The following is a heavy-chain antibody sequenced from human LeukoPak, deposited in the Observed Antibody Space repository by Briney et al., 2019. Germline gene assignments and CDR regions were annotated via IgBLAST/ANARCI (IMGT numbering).Heavy chain of an antibody. J-gene: IGHJ3*02. CDR3: AKSAIVVVLTPSAFDI. V-gene: IGHV3-23*01. D-gene: IGHD3-22*01. CDR1: GFTFSSYA. Sequence: GGSLRLSCAASGFTFSSYAMSSVRQPPGKGLEWVSAICGSGGSTYNADSVKGRFTISRDNSKNTLYLQMNSLRAEDTAVYYCAKSAIVVVLTPSAFDIWGQGTMVTVSS. CDR2: ICGSGGST.